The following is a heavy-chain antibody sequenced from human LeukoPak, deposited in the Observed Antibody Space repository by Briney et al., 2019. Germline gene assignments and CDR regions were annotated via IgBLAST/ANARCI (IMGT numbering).Heavy chain of an antibody. Sequence: GGSLRLSCAASGFTCSSFWLTWVRQAPGKGLEWVANIKEDGSAKYYVDSVKGRFSISRDNAKNSLDLQMNSLRAEDTAVYYCARVRENDAFDIWGQGTTVIVSS. CDR2: IKEDGSAK. J-gene: IGHJ3*02. CDR1: GFTCSSFW. CDR3: ARVRENDAFDI. V-gene: IGHV3-7*04.